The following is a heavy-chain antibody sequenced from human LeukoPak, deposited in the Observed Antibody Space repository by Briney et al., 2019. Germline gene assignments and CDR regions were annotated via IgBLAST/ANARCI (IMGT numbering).Heavy chain of an antibody. Sequence: SETLSLTCTVSGGSISSYYWSWIRQPAGKGLEWIGCIYTSGSTNYNPSLKSRVTMSVDTSKNQFSLKLSSVTAADTAVYYCARAPPRIVGATMRAFDIWGQGTMVTVSS. CDR3: ARAPPRIVGATMRAFDI. CDR2: IYTSGST. V-gene: IGHV4-4*07. D-gene: IGHD1-26*01. J-gene: IGHJ3*02. CDR1: GGSISSYY.